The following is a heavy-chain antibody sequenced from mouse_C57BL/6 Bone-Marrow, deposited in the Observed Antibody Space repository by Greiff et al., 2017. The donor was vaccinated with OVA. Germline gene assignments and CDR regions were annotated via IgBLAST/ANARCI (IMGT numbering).Heavy chain of an antibody. V-gene: IGHV5-6*01. D-gene: IGHD2-3*01. J-gene: IGHJ4*01. CDR2: ISSGGSYT. CDR3: ARLRWLPLYAMDY. Sequence: EVQVVESGGDLVKPGGSLKLSCAASGFTFSSYGMSWVRQTPDKRLEWVATISSGGSYTYYPDSVKGRFTLSRDNDKNTLSLQMSSLKSEDTAMYYCARLRWLPLYAMDYWGQGTSVTVSS. CDR1: GFTFSSYG.